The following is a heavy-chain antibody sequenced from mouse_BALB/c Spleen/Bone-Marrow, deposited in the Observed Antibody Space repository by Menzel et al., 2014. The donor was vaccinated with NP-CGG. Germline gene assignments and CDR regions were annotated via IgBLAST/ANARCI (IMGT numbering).Heavy chain of an antibody. CDR2: IWSDGST. D-gene: IGHD4-1*01. CDR3: ARSGTDYAMDY. V-gene: IGHV2-6-2*01. Sequence: VQLKQSGPDLVAPSQSLSLTCTVSGFSLTSYGLHWVRQPPGKGLEWLGVIWSDGSTTYNSALKSRLSISKDNSKRXVLLKMNSLQTDDTAMYYCARSGTDYAMDYWGQGTSVTVSS. CDR1: GFSLTSYG. J-gene: IGHJ4*01.